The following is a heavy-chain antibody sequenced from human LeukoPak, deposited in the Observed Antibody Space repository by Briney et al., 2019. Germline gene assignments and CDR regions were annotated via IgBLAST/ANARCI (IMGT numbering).Heavy chain of an antibody. D-gene: IGHD1-26*01. CDR3: ARGIGFSGSYPFDY. CDR2: IYYSGST. V-gene: IGHV4-59*01. J-gene: IGHJ4*02. Sequence: PSETLSVTCTVSGGSISSYYWSWIRQPPGKGLEWIGYIYYSGSTNYNPSLKSRVTISVDTSKNQFSLKLSSVTAADTAVYYCARGIGFSGSYPFDYWGQGTLVTVSS. CDR1: GGSISSYY.